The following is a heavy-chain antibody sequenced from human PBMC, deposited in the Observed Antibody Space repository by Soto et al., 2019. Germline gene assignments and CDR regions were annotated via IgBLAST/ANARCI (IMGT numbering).Heavy chain of an antibody. V-gene: IGHV4-59*01. J-gene: IGHJ4*02. CDR1: GGSISSYY. Sequence: SETLSLTCTVSGGSISSYYWSWIRQPPGKGLEWIGYIYYSGSTNYNPSLKSRDTISVDTSKNQFSLKLSSVTAADTAVYYCARTNYVWGSYRQYYFDYWGQGTLVTVSS. CDR3: ARTNYVWGSYRQYYFDY. D-gene: IGHD3-16*02. CDR2: IYYSGST.